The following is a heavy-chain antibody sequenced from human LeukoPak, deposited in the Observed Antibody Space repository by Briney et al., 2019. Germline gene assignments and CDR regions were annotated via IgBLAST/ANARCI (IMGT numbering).Heavy chain of an antibody. J-gene: IGHJ4*02. V-gene: IGHV3-11*04. D-gene: IGHD4/OR15-4a*01. Sequence: GGSLRLSGAASGFTFSDYYMSWPRQAPGKGLEWVSYISSSGSTIYYADSVKGRFTISRDNAKNSLYLQMNSLRAEDTAVYYCARVWSMVVTYDYWGQGTLVTVSS. CDR3: ARVWSMVVTYDY. CDR2: ISSSGSTI. CDR1: GFTFSDYY.